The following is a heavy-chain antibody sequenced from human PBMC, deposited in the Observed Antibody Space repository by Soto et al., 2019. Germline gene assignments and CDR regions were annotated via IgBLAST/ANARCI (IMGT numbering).Heavy chain of an antibody. CDR2: IKQDGSEK. CDR1: GLTVSDHW. J-gene: IGHJ4*02. Sequence: PGGSRTLCWPASGLTVSDHWMSWVRRAPGKGLEWVANIKQDGSEKYYVDSVKGRFTISRDNAKNSLYLQMNSLRAEDTAVFYCARLFLGATTDGCFDYWGQGTLVTVSS. D-gene: IGHD5-12*01. CDR3: ARLFLGATTDGCFDY. V-gene: IGHV3-7*03.